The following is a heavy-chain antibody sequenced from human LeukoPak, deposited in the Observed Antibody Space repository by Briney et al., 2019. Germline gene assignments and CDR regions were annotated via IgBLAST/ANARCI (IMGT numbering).Heavy chain of an antibody. D-gene: IGHD3-10*01. J-gene: IGHJ4*02. CDR1: GFTFSSYA. CDR2: ISYDGSNK. CDR3: ARAGFGELFLGSFDY. V-gene: IGHV3-30-3*01. Sequence: PGGSLRLSCAASGFTFSSYAMHWVRQAPGKGLEWVAVISYDGSNKYYADSVKGRFTISRDNSKDTLYLQMNSLRAEDTAVYYCARAGFGELFLGSFDYWGQGTLVTVSS.